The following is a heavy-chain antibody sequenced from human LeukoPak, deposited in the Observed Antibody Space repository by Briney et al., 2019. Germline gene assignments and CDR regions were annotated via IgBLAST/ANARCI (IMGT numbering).Heavy chain of an antibody. J-gene: IGHJ3*02. D-gene: IGHD2-15*01. V-gene: IGHV3-21*05. CDR2: ISSSSSYT. Sequence: GGSLRLSCAASGFIFSSYSMNWVRQAPGKGLEWVSYISSSSSYTNYADSVKGRFTISRDNAKNSLYLQMNSLRAEDTAVYYCARGGDNIVVVVAATHDAFDIWGQGTMVTVSS. CDR3: ARGGDNIVVVVAATHDAFDI. CDR1: GFIFSSYS.